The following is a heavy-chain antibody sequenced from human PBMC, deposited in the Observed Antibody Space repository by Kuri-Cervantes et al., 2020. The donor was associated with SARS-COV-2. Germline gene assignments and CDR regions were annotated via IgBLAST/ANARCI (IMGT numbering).Heavy chain of an antibody. CDR3: AREGGSRYHDAFDI. V-gene: IGHV4-4*07. CDR1: GASISSYY. J-gene: IGHJ3*02. Sequence: SETLSLTCAVSGASISSYYWNWIRQPAGKGLEWIGRVYTSGITSYNPSLKSRVTISVDTSKNQFSLKLSSVTAADTAVYYCAREGGSRYHDAFDIWGQGTMVTVSS. CDR2: VYTSGIT. D-gene: IGHD2-15*01.